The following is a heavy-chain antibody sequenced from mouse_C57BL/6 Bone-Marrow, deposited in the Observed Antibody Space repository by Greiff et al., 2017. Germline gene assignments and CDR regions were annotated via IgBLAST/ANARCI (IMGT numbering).Heavy chain of an antibody. D-gene: IGHD2-3*01. CDR2: ISSGGSYT. J-gene: IGHJ3*01. CDR1: GFTFSSYG. CDR3: ASRRDDGYWAPFAY. Sequence: EVMLVESGGDLVKPGGSLKLSCAASGFTFSSYGMSWVRQTPDKRLEWVATISSGGSYTYYPDSVKGRFTISRDNAKNTLYLQMNSLKSEDTAMYYCASRRDDGYWAPFAYWGQGTLVTVSA. V-gene: IGHV5-6*02.